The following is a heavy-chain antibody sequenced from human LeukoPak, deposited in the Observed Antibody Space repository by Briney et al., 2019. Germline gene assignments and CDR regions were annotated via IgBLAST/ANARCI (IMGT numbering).Heavy chain of an antibody. D-gene: IGHD3-10*01. CDR2: ISYDGSNK. CDR3: AREPFYYGSGSSLTYFDY. CDR1: GFTFSSYA. Sequence: GGSLRLSCAASGFTFSSYAMHWVRQAPGKGLEWVAVISYDGSNKYYADSVKGRFTISRDNSKNTLYLQMNSLRAEDTAVYYCAREPFYYGSGSSLTYFDYWGQGTLVTVSS. J-gene: IGHJ4*02. V-gene: IGHV3-30-3*01.